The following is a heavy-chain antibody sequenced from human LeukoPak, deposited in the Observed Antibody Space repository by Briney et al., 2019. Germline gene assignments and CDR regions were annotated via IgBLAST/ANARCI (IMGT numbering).Heavy chain of an antibody. V-gene: IGHV5-51*01. Sequence: GESLKISCKGSGYSFTSYWIGWVRQMPGKGLEWMGIIYPGDSDTRYSPSFQGQVTISADKSISTAYLQWSSLEASDTAMYYCARRFGELLFAFDPWGQGTLVTVSS. CDR3: ARRFGELLFAFDP. CDR1: GYSFTSYW. CDR2: IYPGDSDT. D-gene: IGHD3-10*01. J-gene: IGHJ5*02.